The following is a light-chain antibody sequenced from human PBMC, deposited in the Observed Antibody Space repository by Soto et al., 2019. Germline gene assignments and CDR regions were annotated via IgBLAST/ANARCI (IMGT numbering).Light chain of an antibody. Sequence: EIVLTQSPVTLSLSPGDRATLSCRASHSVGNFLAWYQHIPGQAPRLLIYDASNRATGIPVKFSGSGSGTDFTLTISRLEPEDFAVYYCQQYKNWPLFGQGTRLEIK. CDR2: DAS. V-gene: IGKV3-11*01. J-gene: IGKJ5*01. CDR3: QQYKNWPL. CDR1: HSVGNF.